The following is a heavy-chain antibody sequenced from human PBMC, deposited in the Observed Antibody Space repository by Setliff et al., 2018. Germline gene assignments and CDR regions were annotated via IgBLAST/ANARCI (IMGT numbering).Heavy chain of an antibody. Sequence: SETLSLTCTVSGGFIRSGGHYWSWIRQHPGTGLEWIGYFYYSGDTFYNPSLKSRATIVVDASNNQFSLRLTAVTAADTAVYYCARDKGDYFGSGSSHWGQGTLVTVAS. J-gene: IGHJ1*01. CDR2: FYYSGDT. CDR3: ARDKGDYFGSGSSH. CDR1: GGFIRSGGHY. V-gene: IGHV4-31*02. D-gene: IGHD3-10*01.